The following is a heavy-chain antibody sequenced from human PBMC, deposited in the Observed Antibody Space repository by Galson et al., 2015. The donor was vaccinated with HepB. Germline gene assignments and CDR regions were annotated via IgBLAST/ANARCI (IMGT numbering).Heavy chain of an antibody. CDR3: ARGLAPDDYYDSSGYYNNYYYYGMDV. Sequence: CAISGDSVSSHSAAWNWIRQSPSRGLEWLGRTYYRSKWYNDYAVSVKSRITINPDTSKNQFSLQLNSVTPEDTAVYYCARGLAPDDYYDSSGYYNNYYYYGMDVWGQGTTVTVSS. CDR1: GDSVSSHSAA. J-gene: IGHJ6*02. D-gene: IGHD3-22*01. CDR2: TYYRSKWYN. V-gene: IGHV6-1*01.